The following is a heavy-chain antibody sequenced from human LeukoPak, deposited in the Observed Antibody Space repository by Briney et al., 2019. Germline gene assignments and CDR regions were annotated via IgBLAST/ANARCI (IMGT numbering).Heavy chain of an antibody. CDR2: ISYDGSNK. CDR3: ARDETQTWIQLWFSSYYYGMDV. CDR1: GFTFSSYA. J-gene: IGHJ6*02. V-gene: IGHV3-30*04. D-gene: IGHD5-18*01. Sequence: GGSLRLSCAASGFTFSSYAMHWVRQAPGKGLEWVAVISYDGSNKYYADSVKGRFTISRDNSKNTLYLQMSSLRAEDTAVYYCARDETQTWIQLWFSSYYYGMDVWGQGTTVTVSS.